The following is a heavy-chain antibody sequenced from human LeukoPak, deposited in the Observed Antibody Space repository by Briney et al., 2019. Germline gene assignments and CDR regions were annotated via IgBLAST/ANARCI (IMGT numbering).Heavy chain of an antibody. V-gene: IGHV3-53*01. CDR2: IYSAGDT. J-gene: IGHJ4*02. Sequence: AGGSLRLSCAASGLTVGSNYMTWVRQAPGKGLEWVSVIYSAGDTYYTDSVKGRFTISRDNSQNTVYLQMNSLRAEDTAVYYCAKDSAFGGEDSWGQGTLVTVSS. CDR1: GLTVGSNY. CDR3: AKDSAFGGEDS. D-gene: IGHD3-16*01.